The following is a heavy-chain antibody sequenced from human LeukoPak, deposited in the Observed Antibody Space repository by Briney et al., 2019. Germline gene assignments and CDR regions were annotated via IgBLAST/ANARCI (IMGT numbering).Heavy chain of an antibody. V-gene: IGHV3-23*01. CDR2: ISGGGSGT. Sequence: GGSLRLSCAASGFTFSSYAMSWVRQAPGKGLEWVSAISGGGSGTYYADSVKGRFTLSRDNSKNTLYLQMNSLRAEDTVVYYCAKKLSAFGTFDYWGQGTLVTVSS. CDR3: AKKLSAFGTFDY. J-gene: IGHJ4*02. D-gene: IGHD3/OR15-3a*01. CDR1: GFTFSSYA.